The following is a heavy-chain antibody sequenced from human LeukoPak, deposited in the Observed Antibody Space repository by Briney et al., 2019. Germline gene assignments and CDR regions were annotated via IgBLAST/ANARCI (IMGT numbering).Heavy chain of an antibody. D-gene: IGHD3-16*02. CDR1: GFTFSSYS. Sequence: GGSLRLSCAASGFTFSSYSMNWVRQAPGKGLEWVSSISSSSSYIYYADSVKGRFTISRDNAKNSLYLQMNSLRAEDTAVYYCATGLMITFGGVIVDYWGQGTLVTVSS. CDR3: ATGLMITFGGVIVDY. CDR2: ISSSSSYI. V-gene: IGHV3-21*01. J-gene: IGHJ4*02.